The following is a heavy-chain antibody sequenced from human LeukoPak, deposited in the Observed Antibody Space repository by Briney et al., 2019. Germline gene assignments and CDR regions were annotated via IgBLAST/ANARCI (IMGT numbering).Heavy chain of an antibody. J-gene: IGHJ4*02. CDR2: IGHRCDIE. Sequence: GGSLRLSYVASGFNFSSHAMRWVRPAPGKGLEWLSSIGHRCDIERYADSVRRQFTIYSDNSKNALYLQMSSLRPEDTAVYFCAKQTTGYYGSGVGFWGQGALVTVSS. D-gene: IGHD3-10*01. CDR1: GFNFSSHA. CDR3: AKQTTGYYGSGVGF. V-gene: IGHV3-23*01.